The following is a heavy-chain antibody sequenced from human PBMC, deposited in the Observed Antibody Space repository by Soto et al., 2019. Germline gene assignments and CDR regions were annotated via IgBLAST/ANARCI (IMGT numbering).Heavy chain of an antibody. Sequence: PSETLSLTFSVSGCSIRNYYWSWIRQPPGKGLEWILNIYYTGSTNYNPSLKGLVFISVDSSRSQLSLRLNSLTAADTAVYYCTRVGGYYGDYPNFDXWGQVALVPASX. J-gene: IGHJ4*02. CDR2: IYYTGST. D-gene: IGHD4-17*01. CDR1: GCSIRNYY. CDR3: TRVGGYYGDYPNFDX. V-gene: IGHV4-59*01.